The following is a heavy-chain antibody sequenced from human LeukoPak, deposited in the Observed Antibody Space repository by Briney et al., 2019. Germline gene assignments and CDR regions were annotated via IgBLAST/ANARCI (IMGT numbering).Heavy chain of an antibody. Sequence: SETLSLTCTVSGNSISSGDNYWSWIRQPAGKGLEWIGRIYTSGSTNYNPSLKSRVTISGDTTKNQFSLRLSSVTAADTAVYYCARASYSYDINGWVPFDYWGQGTLVTVSS. CDR2: IYTSGST. CDR1: GNSISSGDNY. V-gene: IGHV4-61*02. J-gene: IGHJ4*02. CDR3: ARASYSYDINGWVPFDY. D-gene: IGHD3-22*01.